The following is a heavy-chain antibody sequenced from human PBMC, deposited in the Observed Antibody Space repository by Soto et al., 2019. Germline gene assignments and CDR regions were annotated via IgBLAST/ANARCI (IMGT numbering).Heavy chain of an antibody. J-gene: IGHJ6*02. V-gene: IGHV3-53*01. CDR3: ARKGPHYYYGMDV. Sequence: GGSLRLSCAASGFTVSSNYMSWVRQAPGKGLEWVSVIYSGGSTYYADSVKGRFTISRDNSKNTLYLQMNSLRAEDTAVYYCARKGPHYYYGMDVWGQGTTVTVSS. CDR1: GFTVSSNY. CDR2: IYSGGST.